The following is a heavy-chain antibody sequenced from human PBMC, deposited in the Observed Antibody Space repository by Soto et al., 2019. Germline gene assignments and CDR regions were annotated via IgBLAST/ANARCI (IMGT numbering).Heavy chain of an antibody. Sequence: GESLKISCKGSGYSFTSYWIGWVRQMPGKGLEWMGIIYPGDSDTRYSPSFQGQVTISADKSISTAYLQWSSLKASDTAMYYCARGWYYYDRSGYEALGYFDYWGQGTLVTVSS. CDR3: ARGWYYYDRSGYEALGYFDY. J-gene: IGHJ4*02. CDR2: IYPGDSDT. V-gene: IGHV5-51*01. D-gene: IGHD3-22*01. CDR1: GYSFTSYW.